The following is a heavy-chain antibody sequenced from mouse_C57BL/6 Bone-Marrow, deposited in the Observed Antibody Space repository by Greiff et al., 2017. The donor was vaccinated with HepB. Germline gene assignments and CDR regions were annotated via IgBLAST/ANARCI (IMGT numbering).Heavy chain of an antibody. CDR2: IAPENGDT. CDR1: GFNIKDDY. D-gene: IGHD4-1*01. J-gene: IGHJ3*01. Sequence: VQLQQSGAELVRPGASVKLSCTASGFNIKDDYMHWVKQRPEHGLEWIGWIAPENGDTAYASKFQGKATITADTASNTASLQLRSLTSEDPAVYYCTTVGNSTWFSYWGPGTLVTVSA. V-gene: IGHV14-4*01. CDR3: TTVGNSTWFSY.